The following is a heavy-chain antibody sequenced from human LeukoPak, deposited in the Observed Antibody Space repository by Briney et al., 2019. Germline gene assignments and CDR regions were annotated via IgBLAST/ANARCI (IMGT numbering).Heavy chain of an antibody. CDR1: GFTFSSYG. D-gene: IGHD1-26*01. CDR2: ISSSSSYI. V-gene: IGHV3-21*01. J-gene: IGHJ3*02. CDR3: ARQSGSNALGAFDI. Sequence: GGSLRLSCAASGFTFSSYGMNWVRQAPGKGLEWASSISSSSSYIYYADSVKGRFTISRDNAKNSLYLQMNSLRAEDTAVYYCARQSGSNALGAFDIWGQGTMVTVSS.